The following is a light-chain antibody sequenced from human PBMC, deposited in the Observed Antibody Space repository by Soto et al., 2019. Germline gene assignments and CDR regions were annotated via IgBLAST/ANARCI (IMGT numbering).Light chain of an antibody. V-gene: IGKV3-15*01. Sequence: EIVMTQSPAALSVSPGERATLSCRASQSVGSSLAWFQQRPGQAPRLLIYGASTRATGIPARFSGSGSGTEFTLTISSLQPEDFATYYCQQSYGTPRTFGQGTKVDIK. CDR3: QQSYGTPRT. CDR1: QSVGSS. CDR2: GAS. J-gene: IGKJ1*01.